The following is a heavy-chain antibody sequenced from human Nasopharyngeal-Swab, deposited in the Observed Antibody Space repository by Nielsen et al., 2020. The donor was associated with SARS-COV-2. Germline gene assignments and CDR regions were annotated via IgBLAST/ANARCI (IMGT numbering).Heavy chain of an antibody. V-gene: IGHV3-21*01. CDR1: GFTFSSYS. CDR3: ARGGNSVY. J-gene: IGHJ4*02. CDR2: ISSSSSYI. Sequence: GASLKISCAASGFTFSSYSMNWVRQAPGKGLEWVSSISSSSSYIYYAGSVKGRFTISRDNAKNSLYLQMNSLRAEDTAVYYCARGGNSVYWGQGTLVTVSS. D-gene: IGHD4-23*01.